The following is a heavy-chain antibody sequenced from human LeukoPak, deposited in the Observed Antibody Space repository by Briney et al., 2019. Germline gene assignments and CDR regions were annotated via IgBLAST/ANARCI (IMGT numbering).Heavy chain of an antibody. CDR3: ARPLTGTTLIFDY. V-gene: IGHV4-59*01. Sequence: SETLSLTCTVSGGSISSYYWSWIRQPPGKGLEWIGYIYYSGSTSYNPSLKSRVTTSVDTSKNQFSLELSSVTAADTAVYYCARPLTGTTLIFDYWGQGTLVTVSS. J-gene: IGHJ4*02. CDR2: IYYSGST. D-gene: IGHD1-7*01. CDR1: GGSISSYY.